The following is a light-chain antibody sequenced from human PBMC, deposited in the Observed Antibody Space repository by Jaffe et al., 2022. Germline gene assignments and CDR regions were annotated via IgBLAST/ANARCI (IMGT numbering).Light chain of an antibody. CDR2: GAS. V-gene: IGKV3-15*01. CDR1: QSISSN. J-gene: IGKJ4*01. CDR3: QQSNNWPPLT. Sequence: EIVMTQSPATLSVSPGERATLSCRASQSISSNLAWYQQKPGQAPRLLIYGASTRATGIPARFSGSGSGTDFTLTISSLQSEDFAVYYCQQSNNWPPLTFGGGSKVEIK.